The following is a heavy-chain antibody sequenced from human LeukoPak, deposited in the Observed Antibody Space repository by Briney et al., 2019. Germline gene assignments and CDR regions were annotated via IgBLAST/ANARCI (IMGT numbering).Heavy chain of an antibody. J-gene: IGHJ6*02. D-gene: IGHD6-13*01. CDR2: IYHSGST. CDR1: GGSISYYY. CDR3: VRHAATRHNYGMVV. V-gene: IGHV4-59*08. Sequence: SETLSLTCTVSGGSISYYYWSWIRQPPGKGLEWIGHIYHSGSTNYNPSFKSRVTISVDTSKNHFSLYLSSVTAADTAVYYCVRHAATRHNYGMVVWGQGTKVTVSS.